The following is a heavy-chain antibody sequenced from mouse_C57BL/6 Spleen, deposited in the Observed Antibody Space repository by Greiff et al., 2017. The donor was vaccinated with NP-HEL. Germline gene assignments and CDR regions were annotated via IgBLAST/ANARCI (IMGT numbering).Heavy chain of an antibody. J-gene: IGHJ1*03. D-gene: IGHD2-5*01. CDR2: ISSGSSTI. CDR3: ARRSNYGYFDV. Sequence: EVQLVESGGGLVKPGGSLKLSCAASGFTFSDYGMHWVRQPPAKGLEWVAYISSGSSTIYYADTVKGRFTISRDNAKNTLFLQMTSLRSEDTAMYYCARRSNYGYFDVWGTGTTVTVSS. V-gene: IGHV5-17*01. CDR1: GFTFSDYG.